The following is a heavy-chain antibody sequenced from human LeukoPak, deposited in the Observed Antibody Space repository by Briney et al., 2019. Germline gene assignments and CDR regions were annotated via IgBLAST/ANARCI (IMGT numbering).Heavy chain of an antibody. J-gene: IGHJ6*02. Sequence: GGALRLSCAASGVTFSSGSMNWGCQAPGEGLQWVSSISSSSSYIYYAASVKGRFTISRDNATNSLYLQMNSLRAEDTAVYYCARDPGSGYFLWGQGTTVTVSS. V-gene: IGHV3-21*01. CDR2: ISSSSSYI. CDR3: ARDPGSGYFL. CDR1: GVTFSSGS. D-gene: IGHD3-3*01.